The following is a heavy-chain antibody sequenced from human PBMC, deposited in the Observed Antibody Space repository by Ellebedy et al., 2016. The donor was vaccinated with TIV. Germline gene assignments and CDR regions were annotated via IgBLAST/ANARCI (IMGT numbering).Heavy chain of an antibody. D-gene: IGHD3-10*01. CDR1: GFTFSGYG. CDR2: IWYDGSNK. V-gene: IGHV3-30*02. Sequence: GESLKISXAASGFTFSGYGMHWVRQAPGKGLEWVAVIWYDGSNKYYADSVKGRFTISRGNSKNTLHLQMNSLRAEDTAVYYCAKDLDGSGSMDYWGQGTLVTVSS. J-gene: IGHJ4*02. CDR3: AKDLDGSGSMDY.